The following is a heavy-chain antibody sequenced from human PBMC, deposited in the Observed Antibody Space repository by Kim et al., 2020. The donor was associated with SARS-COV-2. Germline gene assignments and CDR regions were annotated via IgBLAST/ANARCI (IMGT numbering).Heavy chain of an antibody. CDR3: VRQSSGYFLFDY. CDR2: T. J-gene: IGHJ4*02. D-gene: IGHD3-22*01. Sequence: TRYSPSFQGQVTISADNSISTAYLQWSSLKASDTAMYFCVRQSSGYFLFDYWGQGTLVTVSS. V-gene: IGHV5-51*01.